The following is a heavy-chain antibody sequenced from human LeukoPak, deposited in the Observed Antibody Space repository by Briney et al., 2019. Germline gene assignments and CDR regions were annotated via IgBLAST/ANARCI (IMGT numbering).Heavy chain of an antibody. Sequence: GGSLRLSCAASGFTFPNAWVNWVRQAPGKGLEWVGHIKSKGNSGTIDYAAPVKGRFTISGDDSKNTVYLQMNSLEIEDTAVYFCTTDPGTGVRGYWGQGTLVTVSS. CDR3: TTDPGTGVRGY. CDR1: GFTFPNAW. V-gene: IGHV3-15*01. CDR2: IKSKGNSGTI. J-gene: IGHJ4*02. D-gene: IGHD3-10*01.